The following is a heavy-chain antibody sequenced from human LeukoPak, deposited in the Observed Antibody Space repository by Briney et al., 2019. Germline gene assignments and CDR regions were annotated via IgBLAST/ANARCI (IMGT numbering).Heavy chain of an antibody. CDR3: ARGPHFDF. CDR1: GGSISSYY. V-gene: IGHV4-59*01. CDR2: IFYSGST. J-gene: IGHJ4*02. Sequence: SETLSLTCTVPGGSISSYYWSWIRQSPGKGLEWIGYIFYSGSTNYNPSLNSRVAISVDTSKNQFSLKLSSVTAADTAVYYCARGPHFDFWGQGTLVTVSS.